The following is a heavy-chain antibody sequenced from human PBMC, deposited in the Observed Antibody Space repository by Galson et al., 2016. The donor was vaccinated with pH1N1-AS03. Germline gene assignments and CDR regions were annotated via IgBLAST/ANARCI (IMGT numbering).Heavy chain of an antibody. Sequence: SVKVSCKASGYIFTGFYVHWVRQAPGQGLEWMGWINPNNGVTNYAQKFQAWVTMTGDTSISTAYMELYGLKSDDTAVYYCARDPRGPCSYATCATTYYFGMYVWGQGTTVIGSS. D-gene: IGHD2-2*01. CDR3: ARDPRGPCSYATCATTYYFGMYV. V-gene: IGHV1-2*04. CDR2: INPNNGVT. J-gene: IGHJ6*02. CDR1: GYIFTGFY.